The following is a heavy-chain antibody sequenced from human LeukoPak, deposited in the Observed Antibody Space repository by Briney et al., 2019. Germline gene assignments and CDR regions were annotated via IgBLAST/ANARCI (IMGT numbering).Heavy chain of an antibody. CDR3: ARRYGSGSSGTFDY. Sequence: SETLSLTCTVSGGSISSYYWSWIRQPPGKGLGWIAYIYYSGSTNYNPSLKSRVTISVDTSKNQFSLKLSSVAAADTAVYYCARRYGSGSSGTFDYWGQGTLVTVSS. V-gene: IGHV4-59*01. D-gene: IGHD3-10*01. J-gene: IGHJ4*02. CDR2: IYYSGST. CDR1: GGSISSYY.